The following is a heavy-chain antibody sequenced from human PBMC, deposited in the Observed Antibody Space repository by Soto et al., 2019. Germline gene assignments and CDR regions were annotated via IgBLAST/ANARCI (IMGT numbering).Heavy chain of an antibody. CDR2: LNGDGTTT. CDR3: ARGIRIYYAMDV. J-gene: IGHJ6*02. D-gene: IGHD2-15*01. V-gene: IGHV3-74*01. Sequence: EVQLVESGGGLVQPGGSQRLSCEASGFTFSSHWMHWVRQVPGKGLVWVSRLNGDGTTTNYADSVKGRFTISRDNDKNTVYLQMSSLRAEDTAVYYCARGIRIYYAMDVWGQGTTVTVSS. CDR1: GFTFSSHW.